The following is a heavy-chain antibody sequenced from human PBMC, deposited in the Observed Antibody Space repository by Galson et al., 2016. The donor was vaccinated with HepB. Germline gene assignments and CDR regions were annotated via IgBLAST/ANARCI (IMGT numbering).Heavy chain of an antibody. V-gene: IGHV1-69*08. D-gene: IGHD6-19*01. CDR1: GGIFTSHI. Sequence: SVKVSCKASGGIFTSHIFNWVRQAPGQTLEWMGRIIPMLNTVNYTQKSQGRVAFTADKSTTTAYMELSSLRSDDTAVYYCARSAFSSGWSEGGWFHSWGQGTLVIVSS. J-gene: IGHJ5*01. CDR3: ARSAFSSGWSEGGWFHS. CDR2: IIPMLNTV.